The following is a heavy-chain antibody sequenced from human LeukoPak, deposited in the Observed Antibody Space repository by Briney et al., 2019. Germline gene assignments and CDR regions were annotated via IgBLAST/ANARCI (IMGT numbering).Heavy chain of an antibody. CDR2: IYYSGST. V-gene: IGHV4-39*01. CDR1: GGSISSNSYY. J-gene: IGHJ4*02. D-gene: IGHD7-27*01. Sequence: SETLSLTCTVSGGSISSNSYYWGWIRQPPGKGLEWIGSIYYSGSTYYNPSLKSRVTISVDTSKNQFSLKLSSVTAADTAVYYCARTVWGHDTNWYPAGYFDYWGQGTLVTVSS. CDR3: ARTVWGHDTNWYPAGYFDY.